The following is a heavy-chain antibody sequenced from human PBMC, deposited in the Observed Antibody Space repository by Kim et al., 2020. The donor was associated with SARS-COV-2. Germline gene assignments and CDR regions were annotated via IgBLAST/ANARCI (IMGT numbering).Heavy chain of an antibody. V-gene: IGHV4-34*01. CDR3: AREVISWYRFGRYYWYF. CDR1: GGSFSGYH. D-gene: IGHD6-13*01. Sequence: SETLSLTCAVYGGSFSGYHWSWIRQPPGKGLEWIGEINDSGSTNYNPSLKSRVTISVDTSENQLSLKLTSVTAANTAVYYCAREVISWYRFGRYYWYF. J-gene: IGHJ2*01. CDR2: INDSGST.